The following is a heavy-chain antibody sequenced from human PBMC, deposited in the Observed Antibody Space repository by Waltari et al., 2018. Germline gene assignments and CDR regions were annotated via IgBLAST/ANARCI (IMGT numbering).Heavy chain of an antibody. J-gene: IGHJ4*02. D-gene: IGHD3-10*01. Sequence: VQLQHWGAGLLKPSETLSLTCPVYGWSFSRYYWSVFRQPAGTGLEGFGEINHSGSTKYNPSIKSRVTISVYKSKNQCSLKLGSVTAAETAVYYCARGRMGYYYGSGRHHHFDYWGQGTLVTVSS. V-gene: IGHV4-34*01. CDR1: GWSFSRYY. CDR2: INHSGST. CDR3: ARGRMGYYYGSGRHHHFDY.